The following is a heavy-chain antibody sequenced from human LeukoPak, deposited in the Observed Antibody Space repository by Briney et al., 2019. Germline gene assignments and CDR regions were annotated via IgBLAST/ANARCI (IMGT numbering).Heavy chain of an antibody. CDR1: GGSISSYY. CDR2: IYTSGST. V-gene: IGHV4-4*07. D-gene: IGHD4-23*01. CDR3: ARDNSVEDTAWWFDP. Sequence: PSETLSLTCTVSGGSISSYYWSWIRQPAGKGLEWIGRIYTSGSTNYNPSLKSRVTISVDTSKNQFSLKLSSVTAADTAVYYCARDNSVEDTAWWFDPWGQGTLVTVSS. J-gene: IGHJ5*02.